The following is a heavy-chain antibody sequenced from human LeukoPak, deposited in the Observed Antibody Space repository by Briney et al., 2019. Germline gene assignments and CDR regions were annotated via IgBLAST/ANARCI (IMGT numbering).Heavy chain of an antibody. CDR2: IYYSGST. V-gene: IGHV4-39*07. J-gene: IGHJ3*02. CDR1: GGSIRSSTYY. Sequence: PSETLSLTCTVSGGSIRSSTYYWGWIRQPPGKGLEWIGSIYYSGSTYYNPSLKSRVTISVDTSKNQFSLKLSSVTAADTAVYYCARVVQGFDDFEIWGQGTMVTVSS. CDR3: ARVVQGFDDFEI. D-gene: IGHD2-2*01.